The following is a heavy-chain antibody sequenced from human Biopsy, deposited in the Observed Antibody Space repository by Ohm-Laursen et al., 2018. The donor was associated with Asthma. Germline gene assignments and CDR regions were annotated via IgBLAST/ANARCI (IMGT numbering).Heavy chain of an antibody. V-gene: IGHV3-23*01. D-gene: IGHD1-1*01. CDR2: ITGSGGFT. CDR3: VRDGTDDAFDI. Sequence: SLRLSCAASGFTFSNYAMSWVRQAPGKGLEWVSSITGSGGFTYYADSVKGRFTMARDNSKNTLDLQMNSLREEDTAVYCCVRDGTDDAFDIWGQGTVVSVSS. CDR1: GFTFSNYA. J-gene: IGHJ3*02.